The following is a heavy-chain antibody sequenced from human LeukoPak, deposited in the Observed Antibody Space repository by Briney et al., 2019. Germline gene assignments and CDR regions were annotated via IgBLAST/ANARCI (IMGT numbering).Heavy chain of an antibody. D-gene: IGHD3-16*01. V-gene: IGHV3-7*01. Sequence: WXRXAXXXGLEWVASIKQDGSEKYYVDSVKGRFTISRDNAKNSPYLQMNSLRAEDTAVYYCARDRTFASWGQGTLVTVSS. CDR3: ARDRTFAS. J-gene: IGHJ4*02. CDR2: IKQDGSEK.